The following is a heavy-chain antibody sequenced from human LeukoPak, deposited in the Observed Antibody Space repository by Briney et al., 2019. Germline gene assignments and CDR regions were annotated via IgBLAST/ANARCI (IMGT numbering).Heavy chain of an antibody. Sequence: GGSLRLSCTASGFRFNLYAMTWVRQAPGKGLEWVSGISGSGGNTFYADSVKGRFTISRDNSKNTLYLQMNSLRAEDTAVYYCAKENGAAVISHFDYWGQGTLVTVSS. CDR1: GFRFNLYA. CDR3: AKENGAAVISHFDY. D-gene: IGHD2-21*01. J-gene: IGHJ4*02. V-gene: IGHV3-23*01. CDR2: ISGSGGNT.